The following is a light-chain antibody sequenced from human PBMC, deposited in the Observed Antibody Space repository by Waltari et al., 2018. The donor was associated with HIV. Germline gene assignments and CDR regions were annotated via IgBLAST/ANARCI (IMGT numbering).Light chain of an antibody. J-gene: IGLJ1*01. Sequence: QSALTQPASVSGSPGPSITLSCTGTSSDVGGYNYVSWYQQHPGKAPKRMIYDVSKRPSGVSNRFSGSKSGNTASLTISGLQAEDEADYYCCSYAGSSTLYVFGTGTKVTVL. V-gene: IGLV2-23*02. CDR1: SSDVGGYNY. CDR2: DVS. CDR3: CSYAGSSTLYV.